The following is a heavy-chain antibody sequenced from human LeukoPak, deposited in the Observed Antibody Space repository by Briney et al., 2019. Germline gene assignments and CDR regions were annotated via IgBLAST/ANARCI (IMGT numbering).Heavy chain of an antibody. CDR2: INHSGST. CDR3: ARHMIWSGYSDY. Sequence: SETLSLTCAVSGGSFSGYYWSWIRQPPGKGLEWIGEINHSGSTNYNPSLKSRVTISVDTSKNQFSLKLSSVTAADTAVYYCARHMIWSGYSDYWGQGTLVTVSS. D-gene: IGHD3-3*01. V-gene: IGHV4-34*01. CDR1: GGSFSGYY. J-gene: IGHJ4*02.